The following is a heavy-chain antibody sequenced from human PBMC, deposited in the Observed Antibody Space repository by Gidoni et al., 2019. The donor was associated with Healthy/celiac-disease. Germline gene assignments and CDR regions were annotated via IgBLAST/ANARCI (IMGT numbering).Heavy chain of an antibody. CDR3: ARPYYYDSSGYYLFDY. Sequence: EVQRVQSGEEMKKPGESLKIYCKGSGYSFTSYWIGWVRQMPGKGLEWMGIIYPGDSDTRYSPSFQGQVTISADKSISTAYLQWSSLKASDTAMYYCARPYYYDSSGYYLFDYWGQGTLVTVSS. V-gene: IGHV5-51*01. D-gene: IGHD3-22*01. J-gene: IGHJ4*02. CDR1: GYSFTSYW. CDR2: IYPGDSDT.